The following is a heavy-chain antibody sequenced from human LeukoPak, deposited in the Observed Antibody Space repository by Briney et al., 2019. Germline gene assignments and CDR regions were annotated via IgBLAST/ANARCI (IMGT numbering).Heavy chain of an antibody. Sequence: ASVKVSCKASGYTFTSYSISWVRQAPGQGLEWMGWIHPNSGGTNFAQNFQGRVTMTRDTSISTAYMELSRLISDDTAVYYCERIASSGPTCGVDCYPDYWGQGTLVTVSS. CDR1: GYTFTSYS. V-gene: IGHV1-2*02. D-gene: IGHD2-21*02. CDR3: ERIASSGPTCGVDCYPDY. CDR2: IHPNSGGT. J-gene: IGHJ4*02.